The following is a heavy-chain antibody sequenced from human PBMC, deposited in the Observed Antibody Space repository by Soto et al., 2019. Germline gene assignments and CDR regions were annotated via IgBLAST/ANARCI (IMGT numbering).Heavy chain of an antibody. CDR3: SRASRTAMVYLGFDY. J-gene: IGHJ4*02. Sequence: SQTLSLTCAISGDSVSSNSAAWNWIRQSPSRDLEWLGRTFYRSKWCNDYAVSVKSRITINQDTSKDQFSLQLNSVTSEDTAVYYFSRASRTAMVYLGFDYWGQGTLVTVSS. CDR2: TFYRSKWCN. CDR1: GDSVSSNSAA. D-gene: IGHD5-18*01. V-gene: IGHV6-1*01.